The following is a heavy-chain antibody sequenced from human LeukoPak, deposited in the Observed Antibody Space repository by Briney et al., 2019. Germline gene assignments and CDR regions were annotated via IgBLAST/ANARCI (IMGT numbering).Heavy chain of an antibody. V-gene: IGHV3-53*01. Sequence: GGSLRLSCAVSGFTVNSNYMNWVRQAPGKGLEWVSVIYSGTSTYYADSVQGRFTISRDNAKNTLYLQMDSLRAEDTAVYYCARDNGDIVLMVSHNWFDPWGQGTLVTVSS. CDR3: ARDNGDIVLMVSHNWFDP. CDR1: GFTVNSNY. J-gene: IGHJ5*02. CDR2: IYSGTST. D-gene: IGHD2-8*01.